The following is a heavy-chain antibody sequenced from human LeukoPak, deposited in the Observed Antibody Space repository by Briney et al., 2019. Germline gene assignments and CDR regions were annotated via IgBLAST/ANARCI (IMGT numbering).Heavy chain of an antibody. D-gene: IGHD3-10*01. CDR2: IYYSGST. Sequence: SETLSLTCTVSGGSVSSGSYYWSWIRQPPGKGLEWIGYIYYSGSTDYNPSLKSRVTMSVDTSQNQFSLKLSSVTAADTAVYYCARRGGSGRSFDYWGQGTLVTISS. CDR1: GGSVSSGSYY. J-gene: IGHJ4*02. V-gene: IGHV4-61*01. CDR3: ARRGGSGRSFDY.